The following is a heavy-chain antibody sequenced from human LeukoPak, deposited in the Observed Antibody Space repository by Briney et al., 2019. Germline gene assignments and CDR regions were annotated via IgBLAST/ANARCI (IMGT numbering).Heavy chain of an antibody. CDR3: ARSGLLWFGEFLRPASNWFDP. D-gene: IGHD3-10*01. V-gene: IGHV4-59*08. Sequence: SETLSLTCTVSGGSISSYYWSWIRQPPGKGLEWIGYIYYSGSTNYNPSLKSRVTISVDTSKNQFSLKLSSVTAADTAVYYCARSGLLWFGEFLRPASNWFDPWGQGTLVTVSS. CDR1: GGSISSYY. CDR2: IYYSGST. J-gene: IGHJ5*02.